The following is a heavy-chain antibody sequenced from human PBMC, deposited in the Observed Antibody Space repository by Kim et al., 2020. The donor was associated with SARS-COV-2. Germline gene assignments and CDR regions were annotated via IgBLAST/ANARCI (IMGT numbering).Heavy chain of an antibody. V-gene: IGHV3-53*04. D-gene: IGHD3-16*02. CDR3: ASKSPPVWGSYRPKGDYGMDV. J-gene: IGHJ6*02. CDR2: IYSGGST. Sequence: GGSLRLSCAASGFTVSSNYMSWVRQAPGKGLEWVSVIYSGGSTYYADSVKGRFTISRHNSKNTLYLQMNSLRAEDTAVYYCASKSPPVWGSYRPKGDYGMDVWGQGTTVTVSS. CDR1: GFTVSSNY.